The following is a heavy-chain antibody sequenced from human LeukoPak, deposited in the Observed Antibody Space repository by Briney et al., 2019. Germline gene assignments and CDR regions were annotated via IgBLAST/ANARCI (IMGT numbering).Heavy chain of an antibody. D-gene: IGHD4-17*01. CDR2: IYYSGST. CDR1: GGSISSGGYY. CDR3: ASHDYGDLYFDY. Sequence: PSETLSLTCTVSGGSISSGGYYWSWIRQHPGKGLEWIGYIYYSGSTYYNPSLKSRVTISVDTSKNQFSLKLSSVTAADTAVYYCASHDYGDLYFDYWGHGTLVTVSS. J-gene: IGHJ4*01. V-gene: IGHV4-31*03.